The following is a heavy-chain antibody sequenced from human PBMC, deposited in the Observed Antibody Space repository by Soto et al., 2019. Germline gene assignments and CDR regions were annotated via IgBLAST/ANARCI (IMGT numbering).Heavy chain of an antibody. J-gene: IGHJ3*02. V-gene: IGHV4-61*01. CDR3: ARDLRYCSGGSCYSHDAFDI. CDR1: GDSVSSGTYY. CDR2: FYYTGST. D-gene: IGHD2-15*01. Sequence: QVQLQESGPGLVKPSETLSLTCTVSGDSVSSGTYYWGWIRQPPGKGLEWIGYFYYTGSTNYNPPLKSRVTISVNTSTNQFSLKLSSVTAADTAVYYCARDLRYCSGGSCYSHDAFDIWGQGTMVTVSS.